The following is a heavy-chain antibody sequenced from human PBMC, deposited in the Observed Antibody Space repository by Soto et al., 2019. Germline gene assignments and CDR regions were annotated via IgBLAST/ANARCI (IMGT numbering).Heavy chain of an antibody. V-gene: IGHV3-53*01. Sequence: EVQLVESGRGLIQPGGSLRLSCAASGFTVSSNYMSWVRQAPGMGLEWVSVIYSGGSTYYADSVKGRFTISRDNSKTTLYLQINSLRAEDRAVYYCARDRYPFDYWGQGTLVSVSS. J-gene: IGHJ4*02. D-gene: IGHD1-26*01. CDR3: ARDRYPFDY. CDR1: GFTVSSNY. CDR2: IYSGGST.